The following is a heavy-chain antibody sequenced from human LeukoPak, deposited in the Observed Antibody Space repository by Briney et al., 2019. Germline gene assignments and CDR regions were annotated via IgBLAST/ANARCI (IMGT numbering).Heavy chain of an antibody. CDR2: IYTSGST. CDR3: GRGGEWEPFDY. CDR1: GCSISSYY. V-gene: IGHV4-4*07. J-gene: IGHJ4*02. Sequence: SETLSLTCTVSGCSISSYYWSWIRQPAGKGLEWIGRIYTSGSTNYNPSLNSRVTMSVDTSKNQFSLKLRCVNAAETVVYYCGRGGEWEPFDYWGQGTLVTVSS. D-gene: IGHD1-26*01.